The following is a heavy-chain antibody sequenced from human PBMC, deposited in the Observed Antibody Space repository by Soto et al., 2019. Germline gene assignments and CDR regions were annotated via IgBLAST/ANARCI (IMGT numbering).Heavy chain of an antibody. CDR1: EGTFNSYA. D-gene: IGHD6-13*01. CDR2: IIPYYNTL. CDR3: ASGASRWYPYFFDS. V-gene: IGHV1-69*01. J-gene: IGHJ4*02. Sequence: QAQVVQSGAEVRKPGSSVKLSCKASEGTFNSYAIAWVRQAPGQGLEWMGGIIPYYNTLNYAQKFQYRVTMTADVSPNTVYMELTSLRSDDTAVYFWASGASRWYPYFFDSWAQGTLVTVSS.